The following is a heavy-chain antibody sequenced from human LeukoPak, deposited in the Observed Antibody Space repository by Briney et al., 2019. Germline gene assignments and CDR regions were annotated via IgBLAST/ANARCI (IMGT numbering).Heavy chain of an antibody. CDR3: AELGITMIGGV. D-gene: IGHD3-10*02. V-gene: IGHV3-23*01. CDR1: GFPLSNYA. Sequence: GGPLRLSCVASGFPLSNYAMSWVRQVPGKGLEWVSATSSSDDGTYYADSVRGRFTISRDNSKNTLYLQMNSLRAEDTAVYYCAELGITMIGGVWGKGTTVTISS. CDR2: TSSSDDGT. J-gene: IGHJ6*04.